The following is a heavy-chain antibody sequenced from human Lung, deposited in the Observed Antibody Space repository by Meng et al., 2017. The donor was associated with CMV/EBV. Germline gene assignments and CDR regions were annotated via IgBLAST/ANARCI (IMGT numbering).Heavy chain of an antibody. J-gene: IGHJ4*02. CDR2: ISAYNGNT. D-gene: IGHD2-2*01. CDR1: GYTFTSYG. Sequence: ASVKVSCKASGYTFTSYGISWVRQAPGQGLEWMGWISAYNGNTNYAQKLQGRVTMTTDTSTSTAYMELRSLRSDDTAVYYCARNRYCSSTSCYFDYWGQGPXVTVSS. V-gene: IGHV1-18*01. CDR3: ARNRYCSSTSCYFDY.